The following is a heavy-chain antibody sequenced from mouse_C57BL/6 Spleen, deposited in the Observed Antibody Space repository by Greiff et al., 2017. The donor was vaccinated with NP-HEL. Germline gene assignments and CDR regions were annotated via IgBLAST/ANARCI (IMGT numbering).Heavy chain of an antibody. D-gene: IGHD2-1*01. V-gene: IGHV1-66*01. Sequence: QLQQSGPELVKPGASVKISCKASGYSFTSYYIHWVKQRPGQGLEWIGWIYPGSGNTKYNEKFKGKATLTADTSSSTAYMQLSSLTSEDSAVYYCAREGNYAWFAYWGQGTLVTVSA. J-gene: IGHJ3*01. CDR3: AREGNYAWFAY. CDR1: GYSFTSYY. CDR2: IYPGSGNT.